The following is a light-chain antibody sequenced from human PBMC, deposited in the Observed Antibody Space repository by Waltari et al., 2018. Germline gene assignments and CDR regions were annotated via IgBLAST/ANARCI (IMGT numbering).Light chain of an antibody. J-gene: IGLJ3*02. Sequence: QLVLTQSPSASASLGAWVTLTCTLSSGHSSNVIAWHQQQPEKGPRYLMKVNSDGSHSKGDKIPDRFSGSSSGAEHYLTISSLQSEDEADYYCQTGGHGTWVFGGGTKLTVL. CDR2: VNSDGSH. CDR3: QTGGHGTWV. CDR1: SGHSSNV. V-gene: IGLV4-69*01.